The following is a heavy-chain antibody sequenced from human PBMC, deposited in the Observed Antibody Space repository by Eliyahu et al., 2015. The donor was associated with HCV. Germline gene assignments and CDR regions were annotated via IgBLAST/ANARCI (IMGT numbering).Heavy chain of an antibody. Sequence: EVQLVESGGGLVKPGGSLRLSCAASGFTFSSYNMNWVRQAPGKGLEWVSSISSSSTYIYYADSVKGRFTISRDNAKNSLYLQMNSLRAEDTAVYYCARDELSLSDFDVWGQGTTVTVSS. CDR1: GFTFSSYN. CDR2: ISSSSTYI. V-gene: IGHV3-21*06. CDR3: ARDELSLSDFDV. J-gene: IGHJ6*02. D-gene: IGHD1-7*01.